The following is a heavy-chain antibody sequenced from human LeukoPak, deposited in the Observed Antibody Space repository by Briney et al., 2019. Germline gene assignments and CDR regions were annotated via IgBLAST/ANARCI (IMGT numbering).Heavy chain of an antibody. J-gene: IGHJ4*02. V-gene: IGHV3-23*01. D-gene: IGHD3-22*01. CDR3: ARGEVAVQYYFES. Sequence: GGSLRLSCAASGFTITNYAMSWVRQGPGKGLEWVSGLSTSPRYADSVRGRFTVSRDHYTNTLYLQMNRLRAEDTAVYYCARGEVAVQYYFESWGQGTLVTVSS. CDR1: GFTITNYA. CDR2: LSTSPR.